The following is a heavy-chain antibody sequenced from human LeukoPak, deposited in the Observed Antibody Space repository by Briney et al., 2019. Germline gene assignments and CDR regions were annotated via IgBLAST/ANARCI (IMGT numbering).Heavy chain of an antibody. CDR2: FYYSGST. CDR3: ARQGKFCTTTSCSIRDAFDI. D-gene: IGHD2-2*01. CDR1: GGSIRSYY. V-gene: IGHV4-59*01. Sequence: PSETLSLTCTVSGGSIRSYYWSWIRQPPGKGLEWIGYFYYSGSTNYNPSLKSRVTISGDTSKNQFSLNLSSVTAADTAVYFCARQGKFCTTTSCSIRDAFDIWGQGTTVIVSS. J-gene: IGHJ3*02.